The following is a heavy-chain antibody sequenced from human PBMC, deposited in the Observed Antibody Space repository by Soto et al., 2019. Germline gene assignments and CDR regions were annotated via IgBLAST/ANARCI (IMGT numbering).Heavy chain of an antibody. Sequence: GGSLRLSCAASGFTFSSYGMHWVRQAPGKGLEWVAVIWYDGSNKYYADSVKGRFTISRDNSKNTLYLQMNSLRAEDTAVYYCARDLGRSMRLYGMDVWGQGTTVTVSS. CDR1: GFTFSSYG. D-gene: IGHD2-8*01. V-gene: IGHV3-33*01. CDR3: ARDLGRSMRLYGMDV. CDR2: IWYDGSNK. J-gene: IGHJ6*02.